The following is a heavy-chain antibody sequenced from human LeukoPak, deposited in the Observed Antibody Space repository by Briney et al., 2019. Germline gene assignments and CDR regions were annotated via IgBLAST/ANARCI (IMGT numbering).Heavy chain of an antibody. CDR2: IRSKANSYAT. Sequence: PGGSLRLSCAASGFTFSGSAMHWVRQASGKGLEWVGRIRSKANSYATAYAASVKATFTISRDDSKKTADLQMNSRKTEDTGGYYCTRTRWINTMVRGGRYYYYGMDVWGQGTTVTVSS. J-gene: IGHJ6*02. CDR3: TRTRWINTMVRGGRYYYYGMDV. V-gene: IGHV3-73*01. CDR1: GFTFSGSA. D-gene: IGHD3-10*01.